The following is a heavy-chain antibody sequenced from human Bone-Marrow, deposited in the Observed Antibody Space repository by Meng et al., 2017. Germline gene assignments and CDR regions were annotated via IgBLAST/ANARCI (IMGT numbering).Heavy chain of an antibody. CDR1: GGSFSDYY. CDR2: INHSGST. J-gene: IGHJ4*02. D-gene: IGHD4-11*01. Sequence: GQLEQWCAVLLKPSDTLSLTCVVSGGSFSDYYWSWIRQPPGKGLEWIGEINHSGSTNYNPSLESRATISVDTSQNNLSLKLSSVTAADSAVYYCARGPTTMAHDFDYWGQGTLVTVSS. CDR3: ARGPTTMAHDFDY. V-gene: IGHV4-34*01.